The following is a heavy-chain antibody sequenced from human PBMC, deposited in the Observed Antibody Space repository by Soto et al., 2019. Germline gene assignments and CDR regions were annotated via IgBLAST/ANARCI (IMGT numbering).Heavy chain of an antibody. J-gene: IGHJ6*02. CDR3: ARRIPFGYGMDV. Sequence: EVQLVESGGGLVQPGGSLRRSCAASGFTFSSYAMHWVRQAPGKGLEYVSGITSNGGNTDYASSVKGRFTISRDNSKNTLYLQMGSLRAEDMAVYYCARRIPFGYGMDVWGQGTTVNVSS. CDR2: ITSNGGNT. D-gene: IGHD2-21*01. CDR1: GFTFSSYA. V-gene: IGHV3-64*01.